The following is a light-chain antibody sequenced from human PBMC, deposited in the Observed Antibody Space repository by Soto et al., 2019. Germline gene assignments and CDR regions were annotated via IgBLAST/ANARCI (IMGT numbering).Light chain of an antibody. Sequence: EIVLTQSPGTLSLSPGERATLSCRASQSVSSSYLAWYQQKPGQAPRLLIYGASSRATGIPDRFSGSGSGTDFTLTISRLEREDFAVYYCQQYGSLFGQGTRLEIK. J-gene: IGKJ5*01. CDR1: QSVSSSY. CDR2: GAS. V-gene: IGKV3-20*01. CDR3: QQYGSL.